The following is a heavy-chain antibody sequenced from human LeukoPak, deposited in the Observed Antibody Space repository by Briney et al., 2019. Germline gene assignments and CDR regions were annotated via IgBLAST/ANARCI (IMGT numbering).Heavy chain of an antibody. CDR2: INHSGST. CDR3: ARGQGGSSSSRLDY. J-gene: IGHJ4*02. CDR1: GGSFSGYY. Sequence: SETLSLTCAVYGGSFSGYYWSWIRQPPGKGLEWIGEINHSGSTNYNPSLKSRVTMSVDTSKNQFSLNLSSVTAADTAVYYCARGQGGSSSSRLDYWGQGTLVTVSP. D-gene: IGHD6-6*01. V-gene: IGHV4-34*01.